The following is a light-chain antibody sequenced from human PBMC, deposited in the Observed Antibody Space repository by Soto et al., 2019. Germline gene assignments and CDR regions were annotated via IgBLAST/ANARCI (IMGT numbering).Light chain of an antibody. V-gene: IGLV1-40*01. CDR2: GNS. CDR3: QSYDSSLSGYV. CDR1: SSNIGAGYD. Sequence: SVLTQPPSVSRAPGQRVTISCTGSSSNIGAGYDVHWYQQLPGTAPKLLIYGNSNRPSGVPDRFSGSKSGTSASLAITGLQAEDEADYYCQSYDSSLSGYVFGTGTKVTVL. J-gene: IGLJ1*01.